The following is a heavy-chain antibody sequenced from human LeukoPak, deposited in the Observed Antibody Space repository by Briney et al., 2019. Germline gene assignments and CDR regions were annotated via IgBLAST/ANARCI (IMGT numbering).Heavy chain of an antibody. CDR3: ARSPNYYFGRSGYSAALDY. CDR1: GYSFSTYR. CDR2: IYPGDSDI. J-gene: IGHJ4*02. V-gene: IGHV5-51*01. D-gene: IGHD3-22*01. Sequence: PRESLKISCKGPGYSFSTYRIGWVRQMPGKGLEWMGIIYPGDSDIRYSPSFQGQVTISADKSITTAYLQWGSLKASDTAMYYCARSPNYYFGRSGYSAALDYWGQGTLVTVSS.